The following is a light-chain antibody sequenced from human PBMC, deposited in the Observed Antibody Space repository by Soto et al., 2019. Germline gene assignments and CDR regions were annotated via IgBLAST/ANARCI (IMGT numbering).Light chain of an antibody. Sequence: QSALTQPRSVSGSPGQSVTISCTGTSSDVGGYNYVSWYQQHPGKAPKLMIYDVSKRPSGVPDRSSGSKSGNTASLTISGLQAEDEADYYCCSYAGSYTVVFGGGTKPTVL. J-gene: IGLJ2*01. CDR2: DVS. CDR3: CSYAGSYTVV. V-gene: IGLV2-11*01. CDR1: SSDVGGYNY.